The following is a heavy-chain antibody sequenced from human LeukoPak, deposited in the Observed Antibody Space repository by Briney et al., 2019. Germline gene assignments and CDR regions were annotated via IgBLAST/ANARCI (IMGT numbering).Heavy chain of an antibody. D-gene: IGHD3-3*01. V-gene: IGHV1-69*05. CDR2: IIPIFGTA. CDR1: GGTFSSYV. J-gene: IGHJ6*03. CDR3: ALGRFLEWLFPDYYYYMDV. Sequence: SVKVSCKASGGTFSSYVISWVRQAPGQGLEWMGGIIPIFGTANYAQKFQGRVTITTDESTSTAYMELSSLRSEDTAVYYCALGRFLEWLFPDYYYYMDVWGKGTTVTVSS.